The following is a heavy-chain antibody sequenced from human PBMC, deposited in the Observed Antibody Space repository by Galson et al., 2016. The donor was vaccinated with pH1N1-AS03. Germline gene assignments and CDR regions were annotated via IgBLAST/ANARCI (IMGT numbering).Heavy chain of an antibody. V-gene: IGHV1-18*01. CDR2: ISTHNDKT. D-gene: IGHD2-21*01. CDR1: DYTFG. CDR3: AREGFCGGYGVQPNHQHTGWEV. Sequence: SVKVSCKASDYTFGIGWVRQARGQGLEWMGWISTHNDKTEYSQKFQARVTLTTDKSRSTAYTGLRGLRSDDTAVYYCAREGFCGGYGVQPNHQHTGWEVRGQVTTVTVSS. J-gene: IGHJ6*02.